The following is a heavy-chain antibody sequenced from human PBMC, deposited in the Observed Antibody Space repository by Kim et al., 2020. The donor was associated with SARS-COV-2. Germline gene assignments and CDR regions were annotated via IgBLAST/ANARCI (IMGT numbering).Heavy chain of an antibody. CDR2: IYYSGST. CDR3: ARVTNVWFGELGWFDP. CDR1: GGSISSSSYY. D-gene: IGHD3-10*01. Sequence: SETLSLTCTVSGGSISSSSYYWGWIRQPPGKGLEWIGSIYYSGSTYYNPSLKSRVTISVDTSKNQFSLKLSSVTAADTAVYYCARVTNVWFGELGWFDPWGQGTLVTVSS. J-gene: IGHJ5*02. V-gene: IGHV4-39*07.